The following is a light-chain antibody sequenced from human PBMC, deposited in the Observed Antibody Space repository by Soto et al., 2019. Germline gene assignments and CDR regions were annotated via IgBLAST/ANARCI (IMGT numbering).Light chain of an antibody. CDR2: EVT. CDR1: NSDLGTYNL. CDR3: CSYVGSNIFYV. J-gene: IGLJ1*01. Sequence: QSALTQPASVSGSPGQSITISCTGTNSDLGTYNLVSWYQQRPGKAPKTIIYEVTKRPSGVSKRFSGSKSGNTASLTISGLQAEDGADYYCCSYVGSNIFYVFGTGTKVTVL. V-gene: IGLV2-23*02.